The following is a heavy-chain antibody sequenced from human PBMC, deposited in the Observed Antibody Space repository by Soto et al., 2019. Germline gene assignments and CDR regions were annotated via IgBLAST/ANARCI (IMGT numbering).Heavy chain of an antibody. CDR3: SGGGDYEGGAFDI. CDR1: GGSFSGYY. J-gene: IGHJ3*02. D-gene: IGHD4-17*01. Sequence: PSETLSLTCAVYGGSFSGYYWSWIRQPPGKGLEWIGEINHSGSTNYNPSLKGRVTISVDTSKNQFSLKLSSVTAADTAVYYCSGGGDYEGGAFDIWGQGTMVTV. V-gene: IGHV4-34*01. CDR2: INHSGST.